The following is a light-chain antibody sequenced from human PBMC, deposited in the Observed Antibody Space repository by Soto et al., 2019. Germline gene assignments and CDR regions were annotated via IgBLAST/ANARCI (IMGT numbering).Light chain of an antibody. CDR3: AAWDDTLIGAV. Sequence: QSVLTQPPSASGTPGQRVTISCSGSNSNIGSHTVNWYKQLPGAAPKLLIYNNNQRPSGVPDRFSGSKSGTSGSLATSGLQSEDEANYYCAAWDDTLIGAVFGGGTQLTVL. CDR2: NNN. CDR1: NSNIGSHT. J-gene: IGLJ7*01. V-gene: IGLV1-44*01.